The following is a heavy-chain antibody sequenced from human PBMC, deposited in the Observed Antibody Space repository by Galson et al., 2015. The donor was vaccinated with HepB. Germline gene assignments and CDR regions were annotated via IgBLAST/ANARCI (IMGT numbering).Heavy chain of an antibody. CDR2: IIPILDVA. J-gene: IGHJ6*03. CDR1: GGTFASYA. Sequence: SVKVSCKASGGTFASYAISWVRQAPGQGLEWMGGIIPILDVANYAQKFQGRVTVSADKSTSTAYMELSSLRSEDTAVYYCARAIGSLGVDSLSVAPSDPSDYYYYMDIWGKGTTVTVSS. CDR3: ARAIGSLGVDSLSVAPSDPSDYYYYMDI. V-gene: IGHV1-69*10. D-gene: IGHD3-16*01.